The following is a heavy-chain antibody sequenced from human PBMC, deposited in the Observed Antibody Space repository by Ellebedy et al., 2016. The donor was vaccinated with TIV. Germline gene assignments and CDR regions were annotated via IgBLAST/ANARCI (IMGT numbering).Heavy chain of an antibody. D-gene: IGHD7-27*01. CDR3: ASDLGAFDT. CDR1: GGSISSSNW. J-gene: IGHJ3*02. Sequence: GSLRLSXAVSGGSISSSNWWSWVRQPPGKGLEWIGEIYHSGSTNYNPSLKSRVTISVDTSKNQFSLKLSSVTAADTAVYYCASDLGAFDTWGQGTMVTVSS. CDR2: IYHSGST. V-gene: IGHV4-4*02.